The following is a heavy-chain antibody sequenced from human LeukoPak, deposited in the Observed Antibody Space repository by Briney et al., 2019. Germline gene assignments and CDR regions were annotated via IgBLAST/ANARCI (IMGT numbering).Heavy chain of an antibody. J-gene: IGHJ4*02. Sequence: PSETLSLTCTVSGGSISSGAYFWSWIRQHPGKGLDWIGFIYYSGTTYYDPSLESRVIISVDTSKNQFSLKLSSVTAADTAVYYCARFPVAARLFDYWGQGTLVTVSS. V-gene: IGHV4-31*03. CDR1: GGSISSGAYF. D-gene: IGHD6-6*01. CDR3: ARFPVAARLFDY. CDR2: IYYSGTT.